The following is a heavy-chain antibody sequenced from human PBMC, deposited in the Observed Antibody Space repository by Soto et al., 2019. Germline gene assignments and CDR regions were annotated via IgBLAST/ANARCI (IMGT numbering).Heavy chain of an antibody. CDR2: IWYDGSNK. Sequence: QVQLVESGGGVVQPGRSLRLSCAASGFTFSSYGMHWVRQAPGKGLEWVAVIWYDGSNKYYADSVKGRFTISRDNSKNPLYLQMNGLRDEDTAVGYGASESTVSYISWFDPWGQRTLVTVSS. CDR1: GFTFSSYG. J-gene: IGHJ5*02. CDR3: ASESTVSYISWFDP. D-gene: IGHD3-10*01. V-gene: IGHV3-33*01.